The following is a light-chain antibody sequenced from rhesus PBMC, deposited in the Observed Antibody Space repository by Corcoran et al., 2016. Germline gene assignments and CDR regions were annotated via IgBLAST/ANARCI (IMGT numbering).Light chain of an antibody. Sequence: DIQMTQSPSSLSASIGDRVTITCRTSQDINNCLAWYQQKPGKAPKVRIYRTSNLETGVPSRFRGSGYGTDFSLTISSLQPEDMATYYCQQHDYSPYSFGQGTKVEIK. CDR3: QQHDYSPYS. V-gene: IGKV1-69*01. CDR2: RTS. J-gene: IGKJ2*01. CDR1: QDINNC.